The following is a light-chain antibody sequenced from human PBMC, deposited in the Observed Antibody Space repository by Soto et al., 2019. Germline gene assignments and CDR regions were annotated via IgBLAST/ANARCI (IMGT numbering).Light chain of an antibody. V-gene: IGLV2-14*01. Sequence: QSALTQPASVSGSPGQSVTISCTGTSSDVGAYNLVSWYQQYPGKAPKLMIYEVSNRPSGVSNRFSGSKSGNTASLTISGLRAEDEADYYCQSYDTFLSAVVFGGGTKVTVL. J-gene: IGLJ2*01. CDR3: QSYDTFLSAVV. CDR2: EVS. CDR1: SSDVGAYNL.